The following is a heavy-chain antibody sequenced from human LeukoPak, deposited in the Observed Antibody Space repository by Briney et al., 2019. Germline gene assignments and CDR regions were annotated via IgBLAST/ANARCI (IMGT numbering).Heavy chain of an antibody. V-gene: IGHV4-34*01. CDR1: GGSFSGYY. D-gene: IGHD2-15*01. Sequence: PSETLSLTCAAYGGSFSGYYWSWIRPPPGKGLEWIGEINHSGSTNYNPSLKSRVTISVDTSKNQFSLKLSSVTAADTAVYYCASRGGGYCSGGSCYGIDGSLKNWGQGTLVTVSS. CDR3: ASRGGGYCSGGSCYGIDGSLKN. CDR2: INHSGST. J-gene: IGHJ4*02.